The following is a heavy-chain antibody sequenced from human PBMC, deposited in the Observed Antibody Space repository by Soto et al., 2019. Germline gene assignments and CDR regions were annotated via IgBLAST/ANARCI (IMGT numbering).Heavy chain of an antibody. J-gene: IGHJ5*02. CDR1: GYTFTRYG. Sequence: APXKGSXXXAGYTFTRYGIGRGRQTPGHGXXWMGWXXXXXXXXXXXXXLXGRVTMTTDTSTSTAYMELRSLRSDDTAVYYCARDPYYDSLTGYYISWFDPWGQATLVTVSS. CDR3: ARDPYYDSLTGYYISWFDP. D-gene: IGHD3-9*01. CDR2: XXXXXXXX. V-gene: IGHV1-18*04.